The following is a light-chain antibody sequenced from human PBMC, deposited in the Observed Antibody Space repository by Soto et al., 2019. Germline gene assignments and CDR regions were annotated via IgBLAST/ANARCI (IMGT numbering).Light chain of an antibody. V-gene: IGKV1-39*01. J-gene: IGKJ2*01. Sequence: DIQMTQSPSSLSVSVGDRVTITCRASQTISTHLNWYQRKAGEAPNFLIYAASSLQSGVPSRFSGSRSGTDFTLTISSLQPEDCATYYCQQSYSIPYTFGQGTTLEIK. CDR2: AAS. CDR1: QTISTH. CDR3: QQSYSIPYT.